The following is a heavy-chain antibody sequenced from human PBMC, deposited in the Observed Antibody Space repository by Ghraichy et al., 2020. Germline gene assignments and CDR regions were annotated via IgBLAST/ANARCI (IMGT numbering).Heavy chain of an antibody. J-gene: IGHJ4*02. CDR3: VTSRWFGIYPDF. CDR2: YNHVGGI. V-gene: IGHV4-34*01. CDR1: GVSFTDHY. D-gene: IGHD3-10*01. Sequence: SQTLSLTCAVYGVSFTDHYWTWIRQSPGKGLEWIGEYNHVGGIKYNPSLSGRVTISLDTSKREVSLRVSPVSAADTAVYYCVTSRWFGIYPDFWGLGTLVTVSS.